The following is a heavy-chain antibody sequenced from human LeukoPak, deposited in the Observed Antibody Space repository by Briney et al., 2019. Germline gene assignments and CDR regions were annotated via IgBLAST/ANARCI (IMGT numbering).Heavy chain of an antibody. J-gene: IGHJ6*02. V-gene: IGHV4-34*01. CDR1: GGSFSGYY. Sequence: SETLSLTCAVYGGSFSGYYWSWIRQPPGKGLEWIGEINHSGSTNYNPSLKSRVTISVVTSKNQFSLKLSSVTAADTAVYYCARFTRVLRFLEWLPRDYYYYGMDVWGQGTTVTVSS. D-gene: IGHD3-3*01. CDR2: INHSGST. CDR3: ARFTRVLRFLEWLPRDYYYYGMDV.